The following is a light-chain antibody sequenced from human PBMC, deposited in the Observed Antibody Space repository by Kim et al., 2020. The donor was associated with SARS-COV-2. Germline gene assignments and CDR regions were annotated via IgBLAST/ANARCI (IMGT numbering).Light chain of an antibody. CDR3: LQHSTSPTT. V-gene: IGKV1-17*01. CDR2: GAS. J-gene: IGKJ5*01. Sequence: ASVGDRVTITCRASQDIRNGLGWYQQNTGRAPKRLFYGASSLQSGVPSRFSGSGSGTKFTLPISGVQPEDFATFFFLQHSTSPTTCGQGTRLEIK. CDR1: QDIRNG.